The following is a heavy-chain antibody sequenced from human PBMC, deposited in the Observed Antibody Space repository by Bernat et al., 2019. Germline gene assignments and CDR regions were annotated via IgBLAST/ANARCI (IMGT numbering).Heavy chain of an antibody. CDR2: ISWNSVTI. V-gene: IGHV3-9*01. J-gene: IGHJ3*02. D-gene: IGHD6-13*01. CDR1: GFTFDDYA. CDR3: SKAVAAAVSDAFDI. Sequence: EVQLVESGGGLVQPGRSLRLSCAASGFTFDDYAMHWVRQAPGKGLEWVSGISWNSVTITNADSVNGRFTISRDNAKNSLYLQMNSLRAEDTAFYYCSKAVAAAVSDAFDIWGQGTMVTVSS.